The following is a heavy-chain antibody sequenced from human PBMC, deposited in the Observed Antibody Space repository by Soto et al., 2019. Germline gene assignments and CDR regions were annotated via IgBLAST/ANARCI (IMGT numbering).Heavy chain of an antibody. CDR1: GGSISSSNW. D-gene: IGHD5-18*01. CDR2: IYHSGST. V-gene: IGHV4-4*02. J-gene: IGHJ4*02. CDR3: ASHTAMASYYFDY. Sequence: PSETLSLTCAVSGGSISSSNWWSWVRQPPGKGLEWIGEIYHSGSTNYNPSLKSRVTISVDKSKNQFSLKLSSVTAAGTAVYYCASHTAMASYYFDYWGQGTLVTVSS.